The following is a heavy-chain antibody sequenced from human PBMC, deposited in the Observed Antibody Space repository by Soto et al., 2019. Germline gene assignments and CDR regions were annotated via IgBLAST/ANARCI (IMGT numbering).Heavy chain of an antibody. J-gene: IGHJ4*02. CDR2: IIPILGIA. D-gene: IGHD3-3*01. CDR1: GGTFSSYT. CDR3: ARTAYYDFWSGYQPFDY. V-gene: IGHV1-69*02. Sequence: SVKVSCKASGGTFSSYTISWVRQAPGQGLEWMGRIIPILGIANYAQKFQGRVTITADESTSTAYMELSSLRSEDTAVYYCARTAYYDFWSGYQPFDYWGQGTXVTVSS.